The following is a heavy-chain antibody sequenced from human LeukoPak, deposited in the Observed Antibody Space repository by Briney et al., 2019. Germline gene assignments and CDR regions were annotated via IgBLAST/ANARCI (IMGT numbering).Heavy chain of an antibody. D-gene: IGHD2-2*01. J-gene: IGHJ5*02. CDR1: GYTFTGYG. CDR2: ISAYNGNT. Sequence: ASVKVSCKASGYTFTGYGISWVRQAPGQGLEWMGWISAYNGNTNYAQKLQGRVTMTTDTSTSTAYMELRSLRSDDTAVYYCAMLGRTVPVHRNWFDPWGQGTLVTVSS. V-gene: IGHV1-18*04. CDR3: AMLGRTVPVHRNWFDP.